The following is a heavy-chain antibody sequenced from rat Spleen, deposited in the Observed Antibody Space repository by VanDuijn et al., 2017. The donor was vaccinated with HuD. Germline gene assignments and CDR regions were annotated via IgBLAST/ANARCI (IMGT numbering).Heavy chain of an antibody. V-gene: IGHV5S23*01. Sequence: EVQLVESGGGLVQPGGSLKFSCAASGFTFSGYAMAWVRQAPKKGLEWVAYISTGGGSTYYRDSVKGRFTIFRNNAKSTLYLQRDSLRSEDTANYYCARHIFNYGSPVDYWGQGVMVTVSS. D-gene: IGHD1-3*01. CDR2: ISTGGGST. J-gene: IGHJ2*01. CDR1: GFTFSGYA. CDR3: ARHIFNYGSPVDY.